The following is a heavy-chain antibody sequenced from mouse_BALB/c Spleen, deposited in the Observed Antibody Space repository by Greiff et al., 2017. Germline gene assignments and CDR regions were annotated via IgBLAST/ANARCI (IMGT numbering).Heavy chain of an antibody. J-gene: IGHJ3*01. CDR2: INPSSGYT. CDR3: ASQLGGFAY. CDR1: GYTFTSYT. D-gene: IGHD4-1*02. Sequence: QVHVKQSGAELARPGASVKMSCKASGYTFTSYTMHWVKQRPGQGLEWIGYINPSSGYTNYNQKFKDKATLTADKSSSTAYMQLSSLTSEDSAVYYCASQLGGFAYWGQGTLVTVSA. V-gene: IGHV1-4*01.